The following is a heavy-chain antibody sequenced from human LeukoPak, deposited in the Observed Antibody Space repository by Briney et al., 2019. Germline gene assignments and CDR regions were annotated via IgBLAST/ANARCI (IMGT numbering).Heavy chain of an antibody. CDR1: GFTFSSYD. Sequence: PGGSLRLSCAASGFTFSSYDMHWVRQATGKGLEWVSAIGTAGDPYYPGSVKGRFTISRENAKNSLYLQMNSLRAGDTAVYYCARGATPAAMNTAWGDAFDIWGQGTMVTVSS. CDR2: IGTAGDP. D-gene: IGHD2-2*01. V-gene: IGHV3-13*05. CDR3: ARGATPAAMNTAWGDAFDI. J-gene: IGHJ3*02.